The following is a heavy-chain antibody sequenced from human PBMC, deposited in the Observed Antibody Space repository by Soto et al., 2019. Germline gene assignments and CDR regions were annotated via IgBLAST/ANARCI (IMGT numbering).Heavy chain of an antibody. D-gene: IGHD2-2*01. CDR2: IYYSGST. CDR1: GGSISSGGYS. J-gene: IGHJ6*02. V-gene: IGHV4-30-2*02. Sequence: SETLSLTCAVSGGSISSGGYSWSWIRQPPGKGLEWIGYIYYSGSTYYNPSLKSRVTISVDTSKNQFSLKLSSVTAADTAVYYCASGELGYCSSTSCYGSYYYYYGMDVWGQGTTVTVSS. CDR3: ASGELGYCSSTSCYGSYYYYYGMDV.